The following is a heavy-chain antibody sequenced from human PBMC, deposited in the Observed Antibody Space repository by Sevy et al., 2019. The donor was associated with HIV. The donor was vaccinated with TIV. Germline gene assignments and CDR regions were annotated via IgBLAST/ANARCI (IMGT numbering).Heavy chain of an antibody. CDR3: ARGSNGDYYDSSGYYRHYYYGMDV. CDR1: GYSFTSYW. D-gene: IGHD3-22*01. CDR2: IYPGDSDT. Sequence: GESLKISCKGSGYSFTSYWIGWVRQMPGKGLEWMGIIYPGDSDTRYSPSFQGQVTISADKSISTAYLLWSSLKASDTAMYYCARGSNGDYYDSSGYYRHYYYGMDVWGQGTTVTVSS. V-gene: IGHV5-51*01. J-gene: IGHJ6*02.